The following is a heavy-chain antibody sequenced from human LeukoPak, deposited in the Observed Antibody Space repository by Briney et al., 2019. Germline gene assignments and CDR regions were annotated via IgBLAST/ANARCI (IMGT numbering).Heavy chain of an antibody. CDR2: IYHSGST. D-gene: IGHD2-2*01. Sequence: SETLSLTCAVSGGSISSDGYFWSWIRQPPGKGLEWIGYIYHSGSTYYNPSLKSRVTISIDRSKNQFSLKVSSVTAADTAVYYCARGGSYQLLSDAFDIWGQGTMVTVPS. J-gene: IGHJ3*02. V-gene: IGHV4-30-2*01. CDR3: ARGGSYQLLSDAFDI. CDR1: GGSISSDGYF.